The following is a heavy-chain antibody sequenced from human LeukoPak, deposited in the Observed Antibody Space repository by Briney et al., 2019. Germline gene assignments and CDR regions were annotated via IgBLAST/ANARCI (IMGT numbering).Heavy chain of an antibody. CDR2: ISGSGATT. J-gene: IGHJ4*02. Sequence: QPGGSLRLSCAASGFTFSTYAMNWVRQGPGKGLEWVSRISGSGATTHYTESVTGRFTISRDNSKNTLYLQMNSLRAEDTAVYYCAKENRWEWGQGTLVTVSS. CDR1: GFTFSTYA. CDR3: AKENRWE. V-gene: IGHV3-23*01. D-gene: IGHD1-14*01.